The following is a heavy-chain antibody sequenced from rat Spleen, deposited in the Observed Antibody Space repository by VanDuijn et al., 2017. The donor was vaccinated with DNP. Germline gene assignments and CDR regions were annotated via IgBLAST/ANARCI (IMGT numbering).Heavy chain of an antibody. CDR1: GFSLTSYN. D-gene: IGHD4-3*01. V-gene: IGHV2-41*01. Sequence: QVQLKESGPGLVQPSQTLSLTCTVAGFSLTSYNVHWVRQPPGKGLEWMGLIGNTGGTRYNSVFRSRLSISKETSKSQVFLKMNSLQTEDTGTYYCARANSGYFDYWGQGVMVTVSS. J-gene: IGHJ2*01. CDR2: IGNTGGT. CDR3: ARANSGYFDY.